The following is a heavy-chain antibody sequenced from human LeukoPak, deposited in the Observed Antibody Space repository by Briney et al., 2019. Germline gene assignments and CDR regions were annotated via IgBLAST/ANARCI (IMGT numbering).Heavy chain of an antibody. J-gene: IGHJ4*02. Sequence: GGSLRLSCAASGFTFSSYWMHWVRQAPGKGLVWVSRINSDGSFTDYADSVKGRFTISRDNAKNTLYLQMNSLRAEDTAVYYCAKDGKQCSSTGCYAQADYWGQGTLVTVSS. CDR3: AKDGKQCSSTGCYAQADY. V-gene: IGHV3-74*01. D-gene: IGHD2-2*01. CDR1: GFTFSSYW. CDR2: INSDGSFT.